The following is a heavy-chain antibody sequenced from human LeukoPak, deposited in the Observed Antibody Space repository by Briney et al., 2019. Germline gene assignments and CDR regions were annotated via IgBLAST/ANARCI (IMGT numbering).Heavy chain of an antibody. Sequence: KSSETLSLTCTVSGGSISSNYWSWIRQPPGKGLEWIGYIYYSGSTNYNPSLKSRVTISVDTSKNQFSLKLSSVTAADTAVYYCARVKGYSSGWYYFDYWGQGTLVTVSS. CDR3: ARVKGYSSGWYYFDY. CDR2: IYYSGST. CDR1: GGSISSNY. V-gene: IGHV4-59*01. D-gene: IGHD6-19*01. J-gene: IGHJ4*02.